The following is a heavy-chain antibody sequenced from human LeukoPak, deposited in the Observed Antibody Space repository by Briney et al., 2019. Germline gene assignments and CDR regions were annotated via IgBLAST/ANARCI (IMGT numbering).Heavy chain of an antibody. CDR3: ARDRSLYYYDSSGKGPFDI. V-gene: IGHV4-31*03. CDR2: IYYSGST. D-gene: IGHD3-22*01. J-gene: IGHJ3*02. CDR1: GGSISSGGYY. Sequence: SETLSLTCTVSGGSISSGGYYWSWIRQHPGKGLEWIGYIYYSGSTYYNPSLKSRVTISVDTSKNQFSLKLSSVTAADTAVYYCARDRSLYYYDSSGKGPFDIWGQGTMVTVSS.